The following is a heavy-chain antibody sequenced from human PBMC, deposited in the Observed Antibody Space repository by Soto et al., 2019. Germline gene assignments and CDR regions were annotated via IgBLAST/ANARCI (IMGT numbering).Heavy chain of an antibody. D-gene: IGHD6-19*01. Sequence: QVTLKESGPALVKPTETLTLTCTFSGFSLNTDKVGVGWVRQPPGKALEWLALIYWDDDKRYSPYLKSRLTITKDTSKNEVVLTMTHMDPVDTATYFCGHRLYPSGWWFDPWGPGTLVTVSS. J-gene: IGHJ5*02. CDR3: GHRLYPSGWWFDP. CDR1: GFSLNTDKVG. CDR2: IYWDDDK. V-gene: IGHV2-5*02.